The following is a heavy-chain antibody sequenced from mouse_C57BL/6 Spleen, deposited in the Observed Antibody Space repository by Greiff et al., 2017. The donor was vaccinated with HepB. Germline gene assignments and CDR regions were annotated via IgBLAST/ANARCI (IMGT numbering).Heavy chain of an antibody. CDR1: GYTFTDYY. Sequence: EVQLQQSGPELVKPGASVKISCKASGYTFTDYYMNWVKQSHGKSLEWIGDINPNNGGTSYNQKFKVKATLTVDKSSSTAYMELRSLTAEDSAVYYCARADFDYWGQGTTLTVSS. V-gene: IGHV1-26*01. J-gene: IGHJ2*01. CDR3: ARADFDY. CDR2: INPNNGGT.